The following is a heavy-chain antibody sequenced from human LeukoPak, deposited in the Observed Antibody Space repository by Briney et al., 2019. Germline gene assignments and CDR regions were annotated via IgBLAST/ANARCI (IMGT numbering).Heavy chain of an antibody. D-gene: IGHD6-6*01. V-gene: IGHV4-59*12. CDR1: GGSISSYY. J-gene: IGHJ4*02. CDR2: IYHSGST. CDR3: ARAEYSSVDY. Sequence: SETLSLTCTVSGGSISSYYWSWIRQPPGKGLEWIGYIYHSGSTYYNPSLESRVTISVDRSKNQFSLKLSSVTAADTAVYYCARAEYSSVDYWGQGTLVTVSS.